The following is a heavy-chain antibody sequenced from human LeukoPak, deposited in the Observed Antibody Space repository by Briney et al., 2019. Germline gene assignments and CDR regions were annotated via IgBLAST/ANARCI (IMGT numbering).Heavy chain of an antibody. CDR2: IIPIFGIA. J-gene: IGHJ1*01. CDR3: ALAYCGGDCYESAEYFQH. Sequence: GASVKVSCKASGGTFSSYAISWVRQAPGQGLEWMGRIIPIFGIANYAQKFQGRVTITADKSTSTAYMELSSLRSEDTAVYYCALAYCGGDCYESAEYFQHWGQGTLATVSS. V-gene: IGHV1-69*04. D-gene: IGHD2-21*02. CDR1: GGTFSSYA.